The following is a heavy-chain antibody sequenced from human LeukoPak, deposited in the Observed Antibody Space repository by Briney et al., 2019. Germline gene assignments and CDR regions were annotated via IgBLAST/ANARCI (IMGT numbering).Heavy chain of an antibody. D-gene: IGHD6-6*01. CDR2: IDHSGST. Sequence: PSETLSLTCAGYGGSFGVSYWSWIRQSPGKGLEWIGEIDHSGSTNFNPSLKSRVTISVDTSKNQFSLKLSSVTAADTGIYYCVRDKRTTARLGFYNYYGMDVWGQGTTVTVSS. J-gene: IGHJ6*02. V-gene: IGHV4-34*01. CDR1: GGSFGVSY. CDR3: VRDKRTTARLGFYNYYGMDV.